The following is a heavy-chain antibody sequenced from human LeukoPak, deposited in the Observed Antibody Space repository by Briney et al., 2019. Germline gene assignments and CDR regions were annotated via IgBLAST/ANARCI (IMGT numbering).Heavy chain of an antibody. V-gene: IGHV4-59*11. Sequence: SETLSLTCTVSDASMSSHYWIWVRQPPGRGLEWIGYVFSTGDTTYSPSLKSRVTISVDTSENQFSLKLNSVTAADTAVYYCARGVYNYYYMDVWGRGATVTVSS. CDR2: VFSTGDT. J-gene: IGHJ6*03. CDR1: DASMSSHY. CDR3: ARGVYNYYYMDV.